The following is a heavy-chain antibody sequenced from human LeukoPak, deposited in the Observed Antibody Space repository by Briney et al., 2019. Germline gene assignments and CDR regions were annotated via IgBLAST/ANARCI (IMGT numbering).Heavy chain of an antibody. J-gene: IGHJ4*02. CDR3: ARDRFGSSWFEFNY. CDR2: ISYDGSDK. Sequence: QPGRSLRLSCAASGFTFSSYDMHWVRQAPGKGLEWVAVISYDGSDKYYADSVKGRFTISRDNSKNTLYLQMNSLRAEDTAVYYCARDRFGSSWFEFNYWGQGTLVTVSS. CDR1: GFTFSSYD. V-gene: IGHV3-30*03. D-gene: IGHD6-13*01.